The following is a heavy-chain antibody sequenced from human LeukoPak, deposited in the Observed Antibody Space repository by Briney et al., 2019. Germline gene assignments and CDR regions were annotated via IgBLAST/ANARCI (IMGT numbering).Heavy chain of an antibody. Sequence: PGGSLRLSCAASGFTFDDYAMHWVRQAPGKGLEWVSGISWNSGSIGYADSVKGRFTISRDNAKNSLYLQMNSLRAEDMALYYCAKDDSSSWYVGRVDYWGQGTLVTVSS. CDR2: ISWNSGSI. CDR1: GFTFDDYA. CDR3: AKDDSSSWYVGRVDY. J-gene: IGHJ4*02. D-gene: IGHD6-13*01. V-gene: IGHV3-9*03.